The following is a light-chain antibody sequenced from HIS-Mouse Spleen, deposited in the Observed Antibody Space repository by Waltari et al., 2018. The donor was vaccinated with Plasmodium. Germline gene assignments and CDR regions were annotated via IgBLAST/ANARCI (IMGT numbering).Light chain of an antibody. CDR3: SSYAGSNNFVV. V-gene: IGLV2-8*01. J-gene: IGLJ2*01. CDR2: EVS. CDR1: SSDVGGYNY. Sequence: QSALTQPPSASGSPGQSVTISCTGTSSDVGGYNYVSWYQKHQGKAPKRMIYEVSKRPSGVPDRFSGSKSGNTASLTVSGLQAEDEADYYCSSYAGSNNFVVFGGGTKLTVL.